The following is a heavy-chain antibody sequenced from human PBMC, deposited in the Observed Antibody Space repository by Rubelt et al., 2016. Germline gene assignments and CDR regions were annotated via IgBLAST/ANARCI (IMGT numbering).Heavy chain of an antibody. CDR3: TKWAGTYTSGRWTDS. CDR2: ISYGGSKT. CDR1: GFTISSDA. Sequence: SLRLSCAASGFTISSDALHWVRQAPGKRLEWEALISYGGSKTYYGDFVRGRFTISRDNSENTLYLQMNSLTAEDTAHYYCTKWAGTYTSGRWTDSWGQGTLVTVSS. V-gene: IGHV3-30*04. J-gene: IGHJ5*01. D-gene: IGHD3-10*01.